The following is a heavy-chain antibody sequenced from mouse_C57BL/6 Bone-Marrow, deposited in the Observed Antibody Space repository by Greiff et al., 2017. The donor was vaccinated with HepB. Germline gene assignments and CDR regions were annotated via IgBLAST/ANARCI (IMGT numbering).Heavy chain of an antibody. CDR3: ARCRRADDYDGYFDY. J-gene: IGHJ2*01. V-gene: IGHV1-64*01. D-gene: IGHD2-4*01. Sequence: QVQLQQPGAELVKPGASVKLSCKASGYTFTSYWMHWVKQRPGQGLEWIGMIHPNSGSTNYNEKFKSKATLTVDKSSSTAYMQLSSLTSEDSAVYYYARCRRADDYDGYFDYWGQGTTLTVSS. CDR1: GYTFTSYW. CDR2: IHPNSGST.